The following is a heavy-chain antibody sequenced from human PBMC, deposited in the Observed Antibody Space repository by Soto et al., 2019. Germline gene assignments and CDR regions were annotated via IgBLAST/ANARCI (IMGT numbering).Heavy chain of an antibody. D-gene: IGHD3-22*01. CDR2: ISYPGNER. CDR1: MFTFGLSG. CDR3: ATPSIYDRRRSPPSDY. Sequence: GGSLRLSCESSMFTFGLSGIHWVRQAPGKRLEWVAVISYPGNERYYVDSVKGRFTISRDNSKNTLYLQMNSLRAEDTAVYYCATPSIYDRRRSPPSDYWGQGTLVTVSS. V-gene: IGHV3-30*03. J-gene: IGHJ4*02.